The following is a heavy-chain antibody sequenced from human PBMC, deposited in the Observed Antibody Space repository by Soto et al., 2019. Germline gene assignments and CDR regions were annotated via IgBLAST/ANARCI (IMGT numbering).Heavy chain of an antibody. CDR2: ISGDSGRT. Sequence: EVQLLESGGGLVQPGGSVRLSCAASGLTFGNYAMSWVRQAPGKGLEWVSAISGDSGRTYYADSVKGRLTISRDNSKNTLYLQMNPLRAEDTAVYYCAVTPNCGRDCSAASYWYFDIWGRGTLVTVSS. J-gene: IGHJ2*01. CDR3: AVTPNCGRDCSAASYWYFDI. D-gene: IGHD2-21*02. CDR1: GLTFGNYA. V-gene: IGHV3-23*01.